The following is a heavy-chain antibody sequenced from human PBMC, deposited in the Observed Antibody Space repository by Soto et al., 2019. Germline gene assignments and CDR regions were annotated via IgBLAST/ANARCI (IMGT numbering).Heavy chain of an antibody. J-gene: IGHJ4*02. V-gene: IGHV4-4*02. CDR2: IYHTEGT. CDR3: ARRTFWGGSYYYFDY. CDR1: GGSISTTNC. D-gene: IGHD3-3*01. Sequence: QVQLQESGPGLVKPSGTLSLTCAVSGGSISTTNCWTWVRHPPGKGLEWIGEIYHTEGTNYNPSLKSRVTISVDKSKNQFSLKLSSVTAADTAVYYCARRTFWGGSYYYFDYWGQGTLVTVSS.